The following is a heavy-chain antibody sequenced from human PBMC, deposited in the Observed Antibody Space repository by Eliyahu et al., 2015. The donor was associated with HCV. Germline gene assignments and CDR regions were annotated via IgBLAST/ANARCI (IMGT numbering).Heavy chain of an antibody. CDR1: GFTFSSYG. CDR2: ISYDGSNK. D-gene: IGHD3-10*01. J-gene: IGHJ6*02. CDR3: AKDKLLWFGEYYYGMDV. V-gene: IGHV3-30*18. Sequence: QVQLVESGGGVVQPGRSLRLSCXASGFTFSSYGMHWVRQAPGKGLEWVAVISYDGSNKYYADSVKGRFTISRDNSKNTLYLQMNSLRAEDTAVYYCAKDKLLWFGEYYYGMDVWGQGTTVTVSS.